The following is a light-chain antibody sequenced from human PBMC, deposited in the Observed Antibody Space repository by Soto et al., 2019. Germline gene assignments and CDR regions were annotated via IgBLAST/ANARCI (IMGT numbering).Light chain of an antibody. CDR1: QDIRKD. Sequence: IQMTQSPSSLSASVGDRVTITCRASQDIRKDLSWYQQKPGKAPKLLIYAASSLQSGVPSRFSGSGSGTDFTLTISSLQPEDFATYYCLQDDSYPLTFGGGSKVRSN. J-gene: IGKJ4*01. CDR3: LQDDSYPLT. CDR2: AAS. V-gene: IGKV1-6*01.